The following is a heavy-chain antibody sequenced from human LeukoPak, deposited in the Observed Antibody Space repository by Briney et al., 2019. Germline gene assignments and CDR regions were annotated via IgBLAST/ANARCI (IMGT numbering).Heavy chain of an antibody. CDR3: ARGLLPTSWNDY. J-gene: IGHJ4*02. D-gene: IGHD3-22*01. CDR2: IIPIFGTA. Sequence: SVKVSCKASGGTFSSYAISWVRQAPGQGLEWMGGIIPIFGTANYAQKFQGRVTITADKSTSTAYMELSSLRSEDTAVYYCARGLLPTSWNDYWGQGTLVTVSS. CDR1: GGTFSSYA. V-gene: IGHV1-69*06.